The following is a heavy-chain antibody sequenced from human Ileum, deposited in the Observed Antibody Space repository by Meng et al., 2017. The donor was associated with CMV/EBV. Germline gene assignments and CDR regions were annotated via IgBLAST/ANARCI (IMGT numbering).Heavy chain of an antibody. V-gene: IGHV3-30*02. CDR2: IRYDLATK. CDR1: GFSFSSFG. J-gene: IGHJ4*02. Sequence: GESLKISCSASGFSFSSFGMHWVRQAPGKGLEWVAYIRYDLATKYYVDSVKGRFTISRDNSRNSLSLQRNNLRDEDTAIYYCAKQADPSAYFFDFWGEGTMVTVTS. CDR3: AKQADPSAYFFDF. D-gene: IGHD6-25*01.